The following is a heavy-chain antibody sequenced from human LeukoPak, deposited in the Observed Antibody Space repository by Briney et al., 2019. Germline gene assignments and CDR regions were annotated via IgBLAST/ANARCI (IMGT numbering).Heavy chain of an antibody. J-gene: IGHJ5*02. D-gene: IGHD3-10*01. Sequence: GGTLRLSCAASGFTFSSYGMSWVRQAPGKGLEWVSAISGSGGSTYYADSVKGRFTISRDNAKNSLYLQMNSLRAEDTAVYYCARDSVTYYYGSGSYLGNWFDPWGQGTLVTVSS. CDR3: ARDSVTYYYGSGSYLGNWFDP. CDR1: GFTFSSYG. V-gene: IGHV3-23*01. CDR2: ISGSGGST.